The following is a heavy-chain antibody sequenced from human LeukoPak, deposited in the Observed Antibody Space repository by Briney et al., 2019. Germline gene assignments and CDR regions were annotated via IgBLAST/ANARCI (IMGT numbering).Heavy chain of an antibody. J-gene: IGHJ4*02. CDR2: VSGGGDT. CDR1: GFTVGSSY. V-gene: IGHV3-53*04. CDR3: ARDSRDGYYYVGTDS. D-gene: IGHD5-24*01. Sequence: GGSLRLPCAASGFTVGSSYMNWIRQAPGKGLEGVSLVSGGGDTFYADSVKGRFTISRHSSKNTLCLEMDSLKPEDTAVYFCARDSRDGYYYVGTDSWGQGTLVTVSS.